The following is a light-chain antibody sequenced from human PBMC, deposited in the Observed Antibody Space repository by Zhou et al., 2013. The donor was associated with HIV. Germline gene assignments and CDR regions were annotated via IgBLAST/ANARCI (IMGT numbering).Light chain of an antibody. V-gene: IGKV3D-15*01. CDR1: QSVGSN. J-gene: IGKJ2*01. CDR3: QHFDSSSVA. Sequence: EIVMTQPPATLSVSPGERATLSCRASQSVGSNLAWYQQKPDQAPRLLIYGASTRATGIPDRFSGSGSGTDFTLTVSRLEPEDFVVYYCQHFDSSSVAFGQGTKLEMK. CDR2: GAS.